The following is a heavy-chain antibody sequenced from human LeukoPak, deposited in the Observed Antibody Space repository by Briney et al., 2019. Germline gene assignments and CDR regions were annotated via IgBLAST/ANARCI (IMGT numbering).Heavy chain of an antibody. CDR1: GGSISSSSYY. Sequence: SETLSLTCTVSGGSISSSSYYWGWIRQPPGKGLEWIGSIYYSGSTYYNPSLKSRVTISVDTSNNQFSLKLSSVTAADTAVYYCARGGGYSGSYYNYFDYWGQGTLVTVSS. D-gene: IGHD1-26*01. J-gene: IGHJ4*02. CDR3: ARGGGYSGSYYNYFDY. V-gene: IGHV4-39*01. CDR2: IYYSGST.